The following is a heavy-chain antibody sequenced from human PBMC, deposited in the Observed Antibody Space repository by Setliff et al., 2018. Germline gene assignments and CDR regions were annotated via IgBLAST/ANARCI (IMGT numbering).Heavy chain of an antibody. CDR1: GFTFSDYY. CDR2: ISRGGNTI. D-gene: IGHD1-26*01. J-gene: IGHJ3*02. CDR3: AREVVGAPSAFDI. V-gene: IGHV3-11*04. Sequence: PGGSLRLSCAASGFTFSDYYMTWIRQAPGKGLEWVSYISRGGNTIYYADSVKGRFTISSDNARDSLFLQMNTLRAEDTAVYYRAREVVGAPSAFDIWGQGTMVTVSS.